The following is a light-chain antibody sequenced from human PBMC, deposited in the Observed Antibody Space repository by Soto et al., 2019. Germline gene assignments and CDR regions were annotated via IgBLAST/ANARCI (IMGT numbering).Light chain of an antibody. CDR2: HAS. Sequence: DIPMTQSPPSLSASVGDRVSMTCQASQDIANRLNWYQQKPGKAPKLLIYHASNLDAGVPSRFSASGSGTDFTFAIPNLQPENIATYFCQQYDDLPQVTFGPGTTVD. CDR3: QQYDDLPQVT. V-gene: IGKV1-33*01. J-gene: IGKJ3*01. CDR1: QDIANR.